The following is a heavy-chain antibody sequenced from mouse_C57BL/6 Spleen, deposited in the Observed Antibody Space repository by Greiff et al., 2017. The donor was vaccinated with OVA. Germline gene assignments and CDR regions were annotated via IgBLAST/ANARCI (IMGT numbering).Heavy chain of an antibody. V-gene: IGHV14-1*01. J-gene: IGHJ1*03. Sequence: EVQLQQSGAELVRPGASVKLSCTASGFNIKDYYMHWVKQRPEQGLEWIGRIDPEDGDTEYASNFPGKATMTADTSSNTAYLQLSSRTSGDAAVYYCTTGRGSSYWYFDVWGTGTTVTVSS. D-gene: IGHD1-1*01. CDR2: IDPEDGDT. CDR3: TTGRGSSYWYFDV. CDR1: GFNIKDYY.